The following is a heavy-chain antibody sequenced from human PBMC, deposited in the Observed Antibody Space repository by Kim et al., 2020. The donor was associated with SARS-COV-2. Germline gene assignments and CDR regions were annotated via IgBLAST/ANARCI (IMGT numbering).Heavy chain of an antibody. Sequence: GGSLRLSCAASGFTFSGYSMNWVRQAPGKGLEWVSSISSSSSYIYYADSVKGRFTISRDNAKNSLYLQMNSLRAEDTAVYYCARSEWLYGYYYYMDVWGKGTTVTVSS. J-gene: IGHJ6*03. D-gene: IGHD3-3*01. CDR2: ISSSSSYI. CDR1: GFTFSGYS. V-gene: IGHV3-21*01. CDR3: ARSEWLYGYYYYMDV.